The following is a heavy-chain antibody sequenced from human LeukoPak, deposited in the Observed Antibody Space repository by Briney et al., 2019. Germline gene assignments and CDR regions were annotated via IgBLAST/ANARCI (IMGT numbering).Heavy chain of an antibody. J-gene: IGHJ3*02. CDR3: TRLVLAGPEIAFDI. CDR2: IRSKANSYAT. D-gene: IGHD6-19*01. CDR1: GFTFSGSA. Sequence: GGSLRLPCAASGFTFSGSAMHWVRQASGKGLEWVGRIRSKANSYATAYAASVKGRFTISRDDSKNTAYLQMNSLKTEDTAVYYCTRLVLAGPEIAFDIWGQGTMATVSS. V-gene: IGHV3-73*01.